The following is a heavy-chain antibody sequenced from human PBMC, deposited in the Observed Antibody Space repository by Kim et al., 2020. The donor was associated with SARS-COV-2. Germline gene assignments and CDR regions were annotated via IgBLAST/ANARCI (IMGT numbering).Heavy chain of an antibody. CDR1: GFSFDEHA. CDR2: ITWNSGGI. D-gene: IGHD4-17*01. J-gene: IGHJ4*02. V-gene: IGHV3-9*01. Sequence: GGSLRLSCTGSGFSFDEHAMHWVRQAPGKGLEWISGITWNSGGIHYADSLRGRFTISRDNAKDSLYLEMNGLRTEDTALYYCVKSKDPYGGNAGFHFDFWGQGTQVTVSS. CDR3: VKSKDPYGGNAGFHFDF.